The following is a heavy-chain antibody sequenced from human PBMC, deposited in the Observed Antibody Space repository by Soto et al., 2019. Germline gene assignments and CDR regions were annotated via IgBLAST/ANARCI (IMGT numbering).Heavy chain of an antibody. CDR3: ARSYYDFWSGQYYYYMDV. J-gene: IGHJ6*03. CDR1: GGTFCGYY. CDR2: INHSGST. Sequence: SETLSLTCAVYGGTFCGYYWSWIRKTPGKGLEWIGEINHSGSTNNNPSLQSRVTISMDTSKNQFSLKLSSMTAADTAVYYCARSYYDFWSGQYYYYMDVWGKGTTVTVSS. V-gene: IGHV4-34*01. D-gene: IGHD3-3*01.